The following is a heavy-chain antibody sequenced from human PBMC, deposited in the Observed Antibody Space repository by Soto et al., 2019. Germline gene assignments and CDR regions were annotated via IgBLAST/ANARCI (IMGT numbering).Heavy chain of an antibody. CDR3: ARDVYEILGRVVRRLDS. D-gene: IGHD2-8*01. V-gene: IGHV3-7*03. J-gene: IGHJ4*02. Sequence: GWSLRLSCASSVFTFVDYWMTWVRQAPGKGLEWVANLKRDGRERYYVDSVKGRFSVSRDNAKNSLYLQMNNLRPEDTAVYYCARDVYEILGRVVRRLDSWGQGTLVTVS. CDR1: VFTFVDYW. CDR2: LKRDGRER.